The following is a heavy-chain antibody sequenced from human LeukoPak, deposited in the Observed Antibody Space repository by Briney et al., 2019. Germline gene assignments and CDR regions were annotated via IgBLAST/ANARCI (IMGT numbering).Heavy chain of an antibody. J-gene: IGHJ4*02. CDR2: IWYDGSNK. CDR1: GFTFSSYG. V-gene: IGHV3-33*01. D-gene: IGHD3-10*01. CDR3: ARDEWDGSGSSDY. Sequence: GGSLRLSCAASGFTFSSYGMHWVRQAPGKGLEWVAVIWYDGSNKYYADSVKGRFTISRDNSKNTLYLQMNSLRAEDTAVYYCARDEWDGSGSSDYGGQGTLVTVSS.